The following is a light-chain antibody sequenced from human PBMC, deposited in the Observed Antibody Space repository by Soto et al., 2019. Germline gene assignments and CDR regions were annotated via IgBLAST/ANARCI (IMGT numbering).Light chain of an antibody. Sequence: SVLPQPPSASGSPGQSVTISCPGTSSDVGGYNYVSWYQQHPGKAPKLLIYEVNKRPSGVPDRFSGSKSGNTASLTVSGLQAEDEANYYCTSYISFKNEVFGTGTKVTVL. J-gene: IGLJ1*01. CDR2: EVN. CDR1: SSDVGGYNY. CDR3: TSYISFKNEV. V-gene: IGLV2-8*01.